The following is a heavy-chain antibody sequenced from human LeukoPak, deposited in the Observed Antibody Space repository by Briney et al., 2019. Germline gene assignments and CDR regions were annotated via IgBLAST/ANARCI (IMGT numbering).Heavy chain of an antibody. J-gene: IGHJ3*02. D-gene: IGHD3-22*01. Sequence: ASVKVSCKASGYTFTSYAMHWVRQAPGQRLEWMGWINAGNGNTKYSQEFQGRVTITRDTSASTAYMELSSLRSEDMAVYYCARGGDVVVVPNDAFDIWGQGTMVTVSS. CDR2: INAGNGNT. CDR3: ARGGDVVVVPNDAFDI. CDR1: GYTFTSYA. V-gene: IGHV1-3*03.